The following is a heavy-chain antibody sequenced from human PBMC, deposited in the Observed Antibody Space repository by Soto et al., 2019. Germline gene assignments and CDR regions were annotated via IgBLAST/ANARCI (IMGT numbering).Heavy chain of an antibody. CDR1: GFTFRKYG. D-gene: IGHD6-19*01. CDR2: IGLGSSTK. J-gene: IGHJ2*01. CDR3: IFPRFRLQWRPFVFPTRRTPDL. V-gene: IGHV3-48*01. Sequence: GGSLRLSCAASGFTFRKYGMNWVRQAPGKGLEWVSYIGLGSSTKYYADSVEGRFTISRDNAKNSLYLQMDSLRPDDTAVYYCIFPRFRLQWRPFVFPTRRTPDL.